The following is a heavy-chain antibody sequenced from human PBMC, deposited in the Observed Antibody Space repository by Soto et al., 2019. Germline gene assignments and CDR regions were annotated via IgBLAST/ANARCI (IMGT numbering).Heavy chain of an antibody. CDR3: ARAGWGFTFGGVIAPDY. CDR1: GFTFSSYG. D-gene: IGHD3-16*02. CDR2: ISYDGSNK. V-gene: IGHV3-30*03. Sequence: QVQLVESGGGVVQPGRSLRLSCAASGFTFSSYGMHWVRQAPGKGLEWVAVISYDGSNKYYADSVKGRFTISRDNSKNTLYLQRNSLRAEETAVYYCARAGWGFTFGGVIAPDYWGQGTLVTVSS. J-gene: IGHJ4*02.